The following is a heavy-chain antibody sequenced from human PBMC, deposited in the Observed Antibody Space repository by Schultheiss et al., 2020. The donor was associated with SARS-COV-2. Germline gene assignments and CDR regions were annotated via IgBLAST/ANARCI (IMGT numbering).Heavy chain of an antibody. J-gene: IGHJ4*02. Sequence: GSLRLSCAVSGGSISSSNWWSWVRQPPGKGLEWIGEIYHSGSTNYNPSLKSRVTISVDKSKNQFSLKLDSVTAADTAVYYCARDSGGFQYFEYWSQGTLVTVSS. CDR1: GGSISSSNW. V-gene: IGHV4-4*02. D-gene: IGHD4-11*01. CDR3: ARDSGGFQYFEY. CDR2: IYHSGST.